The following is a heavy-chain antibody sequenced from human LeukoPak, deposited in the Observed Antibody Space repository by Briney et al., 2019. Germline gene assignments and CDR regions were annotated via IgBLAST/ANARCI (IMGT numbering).Heavy chain of an antibody. CDR1: GFTFSNYA. V-gene: IGHV3-23*01. Sequence: GGSLRRSCAASGFTFSNYAMNWVRQAPGKRLEWVSSITNNARDTYFADSVKGRLTVSRDNSGNTLYLQMNSLRADDTAIYYCARVSVGQQLAYDYWGQGTLVTVSS. CDR3: ARVSVGQQLAYDY. J-gene: IGHJ4*02. CDR2: ITNNARDT. D-gene: IGHD6-13*01.